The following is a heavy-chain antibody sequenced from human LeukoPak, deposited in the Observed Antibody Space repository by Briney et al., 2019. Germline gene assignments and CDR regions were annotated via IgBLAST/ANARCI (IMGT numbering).Heavy chain of an antibody. J-gene: IGHJ3*02. CDR1: GFTVSSNY. CDR2: IYSGGST. V-gene: IGHV3-53*01. CDR3: AREEISSGWYGNAFDI. D-gene: IGHD6-19*01. Sequence: GGSLRLSCAASGFTVSSNYMSWVRQAPGKGLEWVSVIYSGGSTYYADSVKGRFTISRDNSKNTLYLQMNSLRAEDTAVYYCAREEISSGWYGNAFDIRGQGTMVTVSS.